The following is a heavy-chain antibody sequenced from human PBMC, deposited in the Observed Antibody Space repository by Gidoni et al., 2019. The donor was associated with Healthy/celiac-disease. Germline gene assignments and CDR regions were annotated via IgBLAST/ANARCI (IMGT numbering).Heavy chain of an antibody. V-gene: IGHV3-21*01. J-gene: IGHJ6*02. CDR3: ARDGGPNWNLGDEYYYGMDV. Sequence: EVQLVESGGGLVKPGGSLRLSCAASGFTFSSYSMNWVRQAPGKGLEWVSSISSSSSYIYYADSVKGRFTISRDNAKNSLYLQMNSLRAEDTAVYYCARDGGPNWNLGDEYYYGMDVWGQGTTVTVSS. CDR1: GFTFSSYS. D-gene: IGHD1-7*01. CDR2: ISSSSSYI.